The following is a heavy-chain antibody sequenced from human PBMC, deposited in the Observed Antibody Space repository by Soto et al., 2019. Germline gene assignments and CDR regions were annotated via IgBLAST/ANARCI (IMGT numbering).Heavy chain of an antibody. V-gene: IGHV1-24*01. D-gene: IGHD3-9*01. CDR3: ATWGSAPGYDILTGYYIGPHYFDY. Sequence: ASVKVSCKVSGYTLTELSMHWVRQAPGKGLEWMGGFDPEDGETIYAQKFQGRVTMTEDTSTDTAYMELSSLRSEDTALYYCATWGSAPGYDILTGYYIGPHYFDYWGQGTLVTVSS. CDR2: FDPEDGET. J-gene: IGHJ4*02. CDR1: GYTLTELS.